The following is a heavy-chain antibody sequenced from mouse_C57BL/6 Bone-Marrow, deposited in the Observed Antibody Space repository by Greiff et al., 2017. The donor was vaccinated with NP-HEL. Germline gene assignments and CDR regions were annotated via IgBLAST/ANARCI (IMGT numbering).Heavy chain of an antibody. CDR2: IDPENGDT. D-gene: IGHD2-2*01. CDR1: GFNIKDDY. CDR3: TTWDGYAWFAY. Sequence: VQLQQSGAELVRPGASVKLSCIASGFNIKDDYMHWVKQRPEQGLEWIGWIDPENGDTEYASKFQGKATITADTSSNTAYLQLSSLTSEDTAVYYCTTWDGYAWFAYWGQGTLVTVSA. V-gene: IGHV14-4*01. J-gene: IGHJ3*01.